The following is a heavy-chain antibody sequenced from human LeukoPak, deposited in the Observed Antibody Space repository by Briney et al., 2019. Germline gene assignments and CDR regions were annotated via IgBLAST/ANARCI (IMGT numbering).Heavy chain of an antibody. V-gene: IGHV3-48*03. J-gene: IGHJ4*02. CDR2: FSSSGSTM. Sequence: GGSLRLSCAASGFTFSSYEMNWVRQAPGKGLEWVSYFSSSGSTMYYADSVKGRFTISRDNAKNSLYLQMNSLRAKDTAVYYCARDNYDSSGYYFDWGQGTLVTVSS. CDR3: ARDNYDSSGYYFD. CDR1: GFTFSSYE. D-gene: IGHD3-22*01.